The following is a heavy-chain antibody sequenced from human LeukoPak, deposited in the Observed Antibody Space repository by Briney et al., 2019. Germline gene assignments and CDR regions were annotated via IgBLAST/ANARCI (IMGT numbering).Heavy chain of an antibody. CDR1: GFTFSSYE. J-gene: IGHJ4*02. V-gene: IGHV3-48*03. CDR2: ISSSGSTI. Sequence: PGGSLRLSCAASGFTFSSYEMNWVRQAPGKGLEWVSYISSSGSTIYYADSVKGRFTISRDNAKNSLYLQMNSLRAEDTAVYYCAKDPITMIVVDPFDYWGQGTLVTVSS. D-gene: IGHD3-22*01. CDR3: AKDPITMIVVDPFDY.